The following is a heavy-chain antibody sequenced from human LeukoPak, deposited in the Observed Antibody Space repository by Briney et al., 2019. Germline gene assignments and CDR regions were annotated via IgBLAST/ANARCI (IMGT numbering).Heavy chain of an antibody. CDR3: ARGRPQYCSGGSCYWAHNWFDP. Sequence: GSLRLSCAASGFTFSSYWMHWVRQAPGKGLVWVSRINSDGSSTSYADSVKGRFTISRDNAKNTLYLQMNSLRAEDTAVYYCARGRPQYCSGGSCYWAHNWFDPWGQGTLVTVSS. CDR1: GFTFSSYW. CDR2: INSDGSST. V-gene: IGHV3-74*01. D-gene: IGHD2-15*01. J-gene: IGHJ5*02.